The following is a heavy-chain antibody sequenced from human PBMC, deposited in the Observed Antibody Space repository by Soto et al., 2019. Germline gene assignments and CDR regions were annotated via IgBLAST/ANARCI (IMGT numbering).Heavy chain of an antibody. CDR1: GFTFSSYA. CDR3: ARARDDYYGSGSYYNLYYFDY. Sequence: GGTVRLSCAASGFTFSSYAMHWVRQAPGKGLEWVAVIWYDGSNKYYADSVKGRFTISRDNSKNTLYLQMNSLRAEDTAVYYCARARDDYYGSGSYYNLYYFDYWGQGTLVTVSS. CDR2: IWYDGSNK. J-gene: IGHJ4*02. V-gene: IGHV3-33*01. D-gene: IGHD3-10*01.